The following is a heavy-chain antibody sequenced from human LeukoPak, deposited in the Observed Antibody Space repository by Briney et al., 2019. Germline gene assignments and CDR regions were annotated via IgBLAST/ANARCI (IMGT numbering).Heavy chain of an antibody. V-gene: IGHV1-2*02. D-gene: IGHD5-18*01. Sequence: ASVKVSCKASGYTFTGYYMHWVRQAPGQGLEWMGWINPNSGGTNYAQKFQGRVTMTRNTSISTAYMELSSLRSEDTAVYYCARGERYRYGFERVYYYYMDVWGKGTTVTISS. J-gene: IGHJ6*03. CDR3: ARGERYRYGFERVYYYYMDV. CDR1: GYTFTGYY. CDR2: INPNSGGT.